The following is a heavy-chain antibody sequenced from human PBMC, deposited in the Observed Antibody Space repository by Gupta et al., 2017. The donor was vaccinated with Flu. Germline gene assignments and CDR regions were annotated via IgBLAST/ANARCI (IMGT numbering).Heavy chain of an antibody. CDR3: ARGPGLWLYYYYGMDV. CDR1: GGSFSGYY. D-gene: IGHD5-18*01. J-gene: IGHJ6*02. Sequence: QVQLQQWGAGLLKPSETLSLTCAVYGGSFSGYYWSWIRQPPGKGLEWIGEINHSGSTNYNPSLKSRVTISVDTSKNQFSLKLSSVTAADTAVYYCARGPGLWLYYYYGMDVWGQGTTVTVSS. V-gene: IGHV4-34*01. CDR2: INHSGST.